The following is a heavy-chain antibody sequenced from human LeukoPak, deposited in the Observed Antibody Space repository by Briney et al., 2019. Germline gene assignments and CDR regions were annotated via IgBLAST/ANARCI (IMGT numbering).Heavy chain of an antibody. CDR2: IYDSGRP. CDR3: ARVDSYCSGGSCYGIDY. Sequence: SETLSLTCTVSGGSISSGGYYWSWIRQHPGKGLEWIGYIYDSGRPYYNPSLKSRLSISVDTSKNQFSLKLSSVTAADTAVYYCARVDSYCSGGSCYGIDYWGQGTLVTVSS. D-gene: IGHD2-15*01. V-gene: IGHV4-31*03. CDR1: GGSISSGGYY. J-gene: IGHJ4*02.